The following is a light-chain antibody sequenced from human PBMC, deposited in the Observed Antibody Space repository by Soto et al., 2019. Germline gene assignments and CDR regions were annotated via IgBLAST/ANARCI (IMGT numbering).Light chain of an antibody. CDR2: GAS. CDR3: QQYGRSSLMFT. CDR1: QSVTSDF. V-gene: IGKV3-20*01. Sequence: EIVLTQSPGTLSLSPGERATLSCRASQSVTSDFLALYQQKPGQAPRLLIYGASTRAAGVPDIFSGSGSGTDFTLTITRLEPEDFAVYYCQQYGRSSLMFTFGQGTKLGV. J-gene: IGKJ2*01.